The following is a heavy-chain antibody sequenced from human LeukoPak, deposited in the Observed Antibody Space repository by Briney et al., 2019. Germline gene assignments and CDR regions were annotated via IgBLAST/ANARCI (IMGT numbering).Heavy chain of an antibody. J-gene: IGHJ4*02. CDR3: ARERADYYDSSGYYY. D-gene: IGHD3-22*01. V-gene: IGHV3-33*01. CDR2: IWFDESNK. Sequence: PGGSLRLSCAASGFTFSNYGMHWVRQAPGKGLEWVAVIWFDESNKYYTDSVKGRFTISRDNSKNTLYLQMNSLRAEDTAVYYCARERADYYDSSGYYYWGQGTLVTVSS. CDR1: GFTFSNYG.